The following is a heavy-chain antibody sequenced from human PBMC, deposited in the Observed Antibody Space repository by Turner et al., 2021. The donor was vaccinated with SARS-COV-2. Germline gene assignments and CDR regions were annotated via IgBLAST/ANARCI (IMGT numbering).Heavy chain of an antibody. V-gene: IGHV4-39*01. D-gene: IGHD3-10*01. CDR3: ARLLNPGSYYYYYYGMDV. J-gene: IGHJ6*02. CDR1: GGSISSSNYY. Sequence: QLQLQESGPGLVKPSETLSPTCTVPGGSISSSNYYWGWIHQPPGKGLGWIGGNYYSGSHYYNPSLKSRVTISVDTSKNQFSLKLSSVTAADTAVYYCARLLNPGSYYYYYYGMDVWGQGTTVTVSS. CDR2: NYYSGSH.